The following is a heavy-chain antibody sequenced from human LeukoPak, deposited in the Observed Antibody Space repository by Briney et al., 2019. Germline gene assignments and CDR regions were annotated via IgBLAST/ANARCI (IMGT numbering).Heavy chain of an antibody. D-gene: IGHD6-13*01. J-gene: IGHJ4*02. CDR3: ARVAEAAAFDY. CDR1: GFTFSSYS. Sequence: TGGSLRLSCAASGFTFSSYSMNWVRQAPGKGLEWVSSISRSSRYIYYADSVKGRFTISRDNAKNSLYLQMNSLRAEDTAVYYCARVAEAAAFDYWGQGTLVTVSS. V-gene: IGHV3-21*06. CDR2: ISRSSRYI.